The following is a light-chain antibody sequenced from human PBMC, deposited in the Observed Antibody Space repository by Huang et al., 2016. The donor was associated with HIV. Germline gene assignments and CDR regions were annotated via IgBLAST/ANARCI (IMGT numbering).Light chain of an antibody. V-gene: IGKV1-9*01. CDR2: AAS. Sequence: IQLTQSPSSLSASVGDRVTITCRASQDISTNLAWYQKKPGEAPKVLLYAASTLQSGGPSRFSGSVSGIYFTLTITNLQPEDFTTYYCQQLNNYPITFGQGTRLDMK. CDR3: QQLNNYPIT. J-gene: IGKJ5*01. CDR1: QDISTN.